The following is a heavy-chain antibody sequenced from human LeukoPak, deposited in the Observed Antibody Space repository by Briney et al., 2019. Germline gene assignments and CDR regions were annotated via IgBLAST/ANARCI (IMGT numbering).Heavy chain of an antibody. D-gene: IGHD2-8*02. CDR2: VHYTGST. Sequence: SETLSLTCTVSGDSISSHYWTWLRQPPGKRLEWIGYVHYTGSTDYNPSLMSGVTISVDTSKNQFSLKLSSVTAADTAVYYCARGTGGYPIDKWGQGTLVTVSS. CDR3: ARGTGGYPIDK. V-gene: IGHV4-59*11. J-gene: IGHJ4*02. CDR1: GDSISSHY.